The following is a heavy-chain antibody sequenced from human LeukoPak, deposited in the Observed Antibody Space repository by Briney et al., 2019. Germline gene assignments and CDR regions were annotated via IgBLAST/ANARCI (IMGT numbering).Heavy chain of an antibody. CDR3: ARGIPDNIDY. D-gene: IGHD1-20*01. J-gene: IGHJ4*02. CDR1: GFTFSSYA. CDR2: ISGSGDST. V-gene: IGHV3-23*01. Sequence: GGSLRLSCAASGFTFSSYAMSWVRQAPGKGLEWVSAISGSGDSTYNGDSVKGRFTVSRDNSKNTLYLQMNSLRAEDTAVYYCARGIPDNIDYWGQGTLVTVSS.